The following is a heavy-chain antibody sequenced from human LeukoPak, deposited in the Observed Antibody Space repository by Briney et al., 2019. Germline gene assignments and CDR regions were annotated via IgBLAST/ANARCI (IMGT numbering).Heavy chain of an antibody. Sequence: GGTLRLSCAASGFIFSSHGMNWVRQAPGKGLEWVAVISYDGSNKYYADSVKGRFTISRDNSKNTLYLQMNSLRAEDTAVYYCARDLYYYDSSGYFDYWGQGTLVTVSS. CDR2: ISYDGSNK. V-gene: IGHV3-30*03. CDR1: GFIFSSHG. D-gene: IGHD3-22*01. J-gene: IGHJ4*02. CDR3: ARDLYYYDSSGYFDY.